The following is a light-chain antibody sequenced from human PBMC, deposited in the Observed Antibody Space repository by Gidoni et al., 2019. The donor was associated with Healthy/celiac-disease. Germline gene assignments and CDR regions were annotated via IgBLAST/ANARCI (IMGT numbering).Light chain of an antibody. CDR1: QGVSSY. CDR2: DAS. CDR3: QQRSNCYT. Sequence: DIVLTQSPATLSLSPGERATLSCRASQGVSSYLAWYQQKPGQAPRLLIYDASNRATGIPARFSGSGPGTDFTLTISSLEPEDFAVYYCQQRSNCYTFGQGTKLEIK. V-gene: IGKV3D-11*01. J-gene: IGKJ2*01.